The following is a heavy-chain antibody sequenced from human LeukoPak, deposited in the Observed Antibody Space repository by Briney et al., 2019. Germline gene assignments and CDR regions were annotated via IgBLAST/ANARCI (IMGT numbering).Heavy chain of an antibody. CDR1: GFPFSVYS. J-gene: IGHJ4*02. V-gene: IGHV3-21*01. D-gene: IGHD3-22*01. Sequence: GGSLRLSCAASGFPFSVYSMNWVRQAPGKGLEWVSSISGSSNYVYYADSVKGRFTISRDNAKNSVYLHMNSLRAEDTAVYYCAKAYYGPSGYSYYFDYWGQGTLVTVSS. CDR3: AKAYYGPSGYSYYFDY. CDR2: ISGSSNYV.